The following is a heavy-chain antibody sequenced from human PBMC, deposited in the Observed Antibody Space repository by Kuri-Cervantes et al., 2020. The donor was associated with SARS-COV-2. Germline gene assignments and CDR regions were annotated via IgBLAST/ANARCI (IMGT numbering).Heavy chain of an antibody. D-gene: IGHD4-23*01. Sequence: GESLKISCAASGFTFSSYAKHWVRQAPGKGLEWVAVISYDGSNKYYADSVKGRFTISRDNSKNTLYLQMNSLRAEDTAVYYCARQGGWKYGGNPGYFDYWGQGTLVTVSS. CDR3: ARQGGWKYGGNPGYFDY. V-gene: IGHV3-30*01. J-gene: IGHJ4*02. CDR2: ISYDGSNK. CDR1: GFTFSSYA.